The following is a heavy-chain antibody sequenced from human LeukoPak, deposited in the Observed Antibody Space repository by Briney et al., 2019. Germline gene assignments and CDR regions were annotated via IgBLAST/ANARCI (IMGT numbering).Heavy chain of an antibody. D-gene: IGHD5-24*01. CDR1: GGSISSNSKY. CDR2: IYYSGST. J-gene: IGHJ4*02. V-gene: IGHV4-39*01. Sequence: SETLSLTCTVSGGSISSNSKYWGWIRQPRGKGREWIGSIYYSGSTYYNLCLERRVTISVDTSKSQFSLKLSSMTAADAAVYYCARGGWLQFTPFDYWGQGTLVTVSS. CDR3: ARGGWLQFTPFDY.